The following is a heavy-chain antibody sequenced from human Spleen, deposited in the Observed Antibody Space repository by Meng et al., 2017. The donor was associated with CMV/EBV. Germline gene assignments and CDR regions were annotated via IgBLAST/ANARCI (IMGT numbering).Heavy chain of an antibody. J-gene: IGHJ4*02. CDR2: ISSSSSHI. V-gene: IGHV3-21*01. CDR1: GFIFNTYN. CDR3: ARKGLI. D-gene: IGHD3-16*01. Sequence: GESLKISCAASGFIFNTYNMKWVRQAPGKGPEWVSSISSSSSHIYYADSVKGRFTISRDNAKKSLYLQMNSLRAEDTAVYYCARKGLIWGQGTLVTVSS.